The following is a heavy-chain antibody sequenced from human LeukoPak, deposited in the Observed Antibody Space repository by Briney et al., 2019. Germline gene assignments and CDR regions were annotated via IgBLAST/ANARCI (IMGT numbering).Heavy chain of an antibody. D-gene: IGHD3-22*01. Sequence: PSQTLSHTCTVSGGSISYGGYYWSWLRQHPGKGLEWIGYIYYTGNTYYNPSLKSRVTISVDTSKNQFSLKLSSVTAADTAVYYCARGGGITMIYYYYGMDVWGQGTTVTVSS. J-gene: IGHJ6*02. V-gene: IGHV4-31*03. CDR2: IYYTGNT. CDR1: GGSISYGGYY. CDR3: ARGGGITMIYYYYGMDV.